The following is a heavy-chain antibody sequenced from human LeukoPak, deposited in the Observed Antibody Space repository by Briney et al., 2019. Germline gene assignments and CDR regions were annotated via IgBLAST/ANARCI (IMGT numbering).Heavy chain of an antibody. CDR1: GVSFSGYY. Sequence: KPSETLSLTCAVYGVSFSGYYWSWIRQPPGKGLEWIGEINHSGSTNYNPSLKSRVTISVDTSKNQFSLKLSSVTAADTAVYYCARAGRITIFGVVIRFDPWGQGTLVTVSS. V-gene: IGHV4-34*01. D-gene: IGHD3-3*01. J-gene: IGHJ5*02. CDR3: ARAGRITIFGVVIRFDP. CDR2: INHSGST.